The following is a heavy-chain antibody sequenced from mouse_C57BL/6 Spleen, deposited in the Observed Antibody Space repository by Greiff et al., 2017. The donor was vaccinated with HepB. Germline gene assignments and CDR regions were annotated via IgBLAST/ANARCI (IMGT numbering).Heavy chain of an antibody. D-gene: IGHD4-1*01. V-gene: IGHV1-19*01. CDR2: INPYNGGT. Sequence: VQLQQSGPVLVKPGASVKMSCKASGYTFTDYYMNWVKQSHGKSLEWIGVINPYNGGTSYNQKFKGKATLTVDKSSSTAYMELNSLTSEDSAVYYCARDGTEAMDYWGQGTSVTVSS. CDR1: GYTFTDYY. J-gene: IGHJ4*01. CDR3: ARDGTEAMDY.